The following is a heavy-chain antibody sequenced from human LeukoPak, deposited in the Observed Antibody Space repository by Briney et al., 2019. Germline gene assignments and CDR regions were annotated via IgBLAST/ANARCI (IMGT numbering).Heavy chain of an antibody. Sequence: GASVKVSCTASGGTFSSYAISWVRQAPGQGLEWMGGIIPIFGIANYAQKFQGRVTITADESTSTAYMELSSLRSEDTAVYYCARDRCSGGSCYEGDAFDIWGQGTMVTVSS. CDR2: IIPIFGIA. CDR3: ARDRCSGGSCYEGDAFDI. V-gene: IGHV1-69*13. J-gene: IGHJ3*02. D-gene: IGHD2-15*01. CDR1: GGTFSSYA.